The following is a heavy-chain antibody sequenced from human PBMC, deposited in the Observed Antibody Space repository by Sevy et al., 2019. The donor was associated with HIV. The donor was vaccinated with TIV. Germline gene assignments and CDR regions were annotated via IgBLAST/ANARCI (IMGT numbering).Heavy chain of an antibody. Sequence: ASVKVSCKASGGTFSSYAISWVRQAPGQGLEWMGGIIPIFGTANYAQKCQGRVTITADKSTSTAYMELSSLRSEDTAVYYCARPTLVDAFDIWGQGTMVTVSS. CDR2: IIPIFGTA. CDR3: ARPTLVDAFDI. V-gene: IGHV1-69*06. J-gene: IGHJ3*02. D-gene: IGHD6-6*01. CDR1: GGTFSSYA.